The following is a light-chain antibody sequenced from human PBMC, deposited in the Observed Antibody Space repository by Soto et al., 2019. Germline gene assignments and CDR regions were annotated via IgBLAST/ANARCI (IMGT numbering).Light chain of an antibody. J-gene: IGLJ2*01. CDR2: DSN. CDR1: SSNIGNNY. CDR3: GTWDSSLRAVV. V-gene: IGLV1-51*01. Sequence: QSVLTQPPSVSAAPGQKVTISCSGSSSNIGNNYVSWYQQLPGTAPKLLIYDSNKRPSGIPDRSSGSKSGTSATLGITGLQTGDEANHYCGTWDSSLRAVVFGGGTKLTVL.